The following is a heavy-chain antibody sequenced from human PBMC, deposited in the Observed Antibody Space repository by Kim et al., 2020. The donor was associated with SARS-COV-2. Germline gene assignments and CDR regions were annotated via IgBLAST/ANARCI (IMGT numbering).Heavy chain of an antibody. V-gene: IGHV3-73*01. CDR3: TSVPATTAALWDAWD. J-gene: IGHJ3*02. Sequence: GGSLRLSCAASGFTFSGSSIHWVRQASGKGLAWVGRIKSKADSEATAYAASVRGRFTISRDDSKNTAYLQMNNLKNEDTAVYYCTSVPATTAALWDAWD. CDR1: GFTFSGSS. D-gene: IGHD1-1*01. CDR2: IKSKADSEAT.